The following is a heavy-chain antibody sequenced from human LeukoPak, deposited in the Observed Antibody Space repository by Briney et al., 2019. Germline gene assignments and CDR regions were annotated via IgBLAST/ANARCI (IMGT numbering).Heavy chain of an antibody. CDR3: TTGDFFDY. V-gene: IGHV3-9*01. CDR2: ISWNSGSI. J-gene: IGHJ4*02. CDR1: GFTFDDYA. Sequence: GGSLRLSCAASGFTFDDYAMHWVRQAPGKGLEWVSGISWNSGSISYADSVKGRFTISRDNAKNSLYLQMNSLKTEDTAVYYCTTGDFFDYWGQGTLVTVSS.